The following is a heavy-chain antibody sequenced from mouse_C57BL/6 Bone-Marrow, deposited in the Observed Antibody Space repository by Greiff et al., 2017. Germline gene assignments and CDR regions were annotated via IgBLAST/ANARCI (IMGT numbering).Heavy chain of an antibody. CDR2: IDPANGDT. CDR3: TIITTAITNCDY. Sequence: EVKLMESGAELVRPGASVKLSCTASGFNIKDAYMHWVKQRPDQGLEWIGWIDPANGDTEYASKFPGKATITADTSSNTAYLQLSSLTSEDTAVYYCTIITTAITNCDYWGQGTTRTVSS. D-gene: IGHD1-1*01. J-gene: IGHJ2*01. CDR1: GFNIKDAY. V-gene: IGHV14-4*01.